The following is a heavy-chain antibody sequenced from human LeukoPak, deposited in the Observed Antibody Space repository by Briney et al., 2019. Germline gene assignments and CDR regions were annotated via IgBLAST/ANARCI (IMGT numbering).Heavy chain of an antibody. D-gene: IGHD3-22*01. V-gene: IGHV3-23*01. CDR2: ISGSGAST. J-gene: IGHJ4*02. Sequence: PGGSLRLSCLTSGFTLSTNAMSWVRQAPGKGLEWISGISGSGASTYYADSVKGRFTISRDNSKNTLYLQMNSLRAEDTAVYYCAKGGLPHYDSSGYYFDYWGQGTLVTVSS. CDR3: AKGGLPHYDSSGYYFDY. CDR1: GFTLSTNA.